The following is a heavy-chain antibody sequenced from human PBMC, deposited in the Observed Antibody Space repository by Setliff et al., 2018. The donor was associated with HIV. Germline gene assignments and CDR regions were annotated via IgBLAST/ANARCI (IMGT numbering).Heavy chain of an antibody. Sequence: SETLSLTCSVSGDSISSSSYSWAWIRQPPGKGLEWMGTIFYSENTYYNPSLKSRVTISMDTSKNQFSLKLTSVTAADTAVYYCARHPRHYNILTGYRYYYMDVWGKGTTVTVSS. CDR3: ARHPRHYNILTGYRYYYMDV. CDR1: GDSISSSSYS. CDR2: IFYSENT. D-gene: IGHD3-9*01. V-gene: IGHV4-39*01. J-gene: IGHJ6*03.